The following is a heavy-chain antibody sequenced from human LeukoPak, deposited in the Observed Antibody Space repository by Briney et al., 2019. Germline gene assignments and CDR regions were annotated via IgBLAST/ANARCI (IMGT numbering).Heavy chain of an antibody. D-gene: IGHD2-15*01. V-gene: IGHV3-74*01. CDR2: IVNDGSGA. CDR3: VRDSPHSGFNVHFDC. J-gene: IGHJ4*02. Sequence: GGSLRLSGAAPGFTFSSHWMHWVRQAPGKGLVWISRIVNDGSGATYVDSVKGRFTTSRDNAKNTLYLQMNSLRAEDTAVYYCVRDSPHSGFNVHFDCWGQGTLVTVSS. CDR1: GFTFSSHW.